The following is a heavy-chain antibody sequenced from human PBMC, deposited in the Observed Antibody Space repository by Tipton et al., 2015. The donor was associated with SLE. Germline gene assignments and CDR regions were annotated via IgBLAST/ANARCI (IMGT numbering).Heavy chain of an antibody. V-gene: IGHV4-61*02. J-gene: IGHJ4*02. CDR3: ARVKGIAAAGTSPYYFDY. CDR1: GGSISSGSYY. CDR2: IYTSGST. Sequence: TLSLTCTVSGGSISSGSYYWSWIRQPAGKGLEWIGRIYTSGSTNYNPSLKSRVTISVDTSKNQFSLKLSSVTVADTAVYYCARVKGIAAAGTSPYYFDYWGQGTLVTVSS. D-gene: IGHD6-13*01.